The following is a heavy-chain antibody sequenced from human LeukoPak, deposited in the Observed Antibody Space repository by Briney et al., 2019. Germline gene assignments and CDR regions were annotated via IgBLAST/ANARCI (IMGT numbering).Heavy chain of an antibody. CDR1: GGSFSGYY. CDR2: INHSGST. Sequence: SETLSLTCAVYGGSFSGYYWSWIRQPPGKGLEWIGEINHSGSTNYNPSLKSRVTISVDTSKNQFSLKLSSVTAADTAVYYCARDFGGMDVWGQGTTVTVSS. V-gene: IGHV4-34*01. D-gene: IGHD3-10*01. CDR3: ARDFGGMDV. J-gene: IGHJ6*02.